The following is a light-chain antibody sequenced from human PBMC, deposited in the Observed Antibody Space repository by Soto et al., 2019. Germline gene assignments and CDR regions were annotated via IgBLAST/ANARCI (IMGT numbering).Light chain of an antibody. V-gene: IGLV2-14*01. Sequence: QSALTQPASVSGSPGQSITISCTGTSSDVGGYNYVSWYQQHPGKAPKLMIYEVSNRPSGVSNRFSGSKSGNTASLTISGLQTEDEADYYCSSYTSSSSRTLAWVFGGGTKVTVL. CDR1: SSDVGGYNY. CDR3: SSYTSSSSRTLAWV. J-gene: IGLJ3*02. CDR2: EVS.